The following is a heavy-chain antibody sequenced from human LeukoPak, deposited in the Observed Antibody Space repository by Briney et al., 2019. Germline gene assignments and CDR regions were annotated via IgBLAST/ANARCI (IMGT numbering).Heavy chain of an antibody. V-gene: IGHV3-20*04. CDR2: INWNGGST. J-gene: IGHJ4*02. CDR1: GFTFDDYG. D-gene: IGHD3-10*01. CDR3: ARDQITMVRGVTNNFDY. Sequence: GGSLRLSCAASGFTFDDYGMSWVRQAPGKGLEWVSGINWNGGSTGYADSVKGRFTISRDNAKNSLYLQMNSLRAEDTAVYYCARDQITMVRGVTNNFDYWGQGTLVTVSS.